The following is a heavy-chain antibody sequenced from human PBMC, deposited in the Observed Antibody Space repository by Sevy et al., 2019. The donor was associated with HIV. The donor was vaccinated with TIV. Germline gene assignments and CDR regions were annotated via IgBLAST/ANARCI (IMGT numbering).Heavy chain of an antibody. J-gene: IGHJ3*01. Sequence: GGSLRLSCTASGFTFGDYAMSWFRQAPGKGLEWVGLFRSKGDGGTTEYAATVKGRFIMSRDDSKSIAYLQMNSLKTEDTAVYYCTRGHREGCAFDLWGQGTMVTVSS. CDR1: GFTFGDYA. V-gene: IGHV3-49*03. CDR3: TRGHREGCAFDL. CDR2: FRSKGDGGTT.